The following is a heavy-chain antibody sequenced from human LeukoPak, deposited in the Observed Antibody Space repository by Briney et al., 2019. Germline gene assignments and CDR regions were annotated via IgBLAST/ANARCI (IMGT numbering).Heavy chain of an antibody. CDR1: GFTFSSYS. CDR3: ARGDYTVTPYYYYYGMDV. CDR2: ISSSSSYI. Sequence: GGSLRLSCAASGFTFSSYSMNWVRQAPGKGLEWVSSISSSSSYIYYADSVKGRFTISRDNAKNSLYLQMNSLRAEDTAVYYCARGDYTVTPYYYYYGMDVWGQGTTVTVSS. J-gene: IGHJ6*02. D-gene: IGHD4-17*01. V-gene: IGHV3-21*01.